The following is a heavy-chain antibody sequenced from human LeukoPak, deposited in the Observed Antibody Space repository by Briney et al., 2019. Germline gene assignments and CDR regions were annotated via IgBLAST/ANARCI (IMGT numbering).Heavy chain of an antibody. D-gene: IGHD3-10*01. Sequence: GRSLRPSCAASGFTFSSYAMHWVRQAPGKGLEWVAVISYDGSSKYYADSVKGRFTISRDNSKNTLYLEMNSLRAEDTAVYYCAKDIGSYYDYWGQGILVTVSS. CDR1: GFTFSSYA. CDR2: ISYDGSSK. V-gene: IGHV3-30*04. J-gene: IGHJ4*02. CDR3: AKDIGSYYDY.